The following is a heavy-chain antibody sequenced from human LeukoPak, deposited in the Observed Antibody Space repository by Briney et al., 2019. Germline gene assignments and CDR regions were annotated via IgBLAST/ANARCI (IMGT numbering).Heavy chain of an antibody. J-gene: IGHJ4*02. V-gene: IGHV3-11*03. Sequence: GGSLRLSCAASGITFSDYYMTWIRHAPGKGLEWVSSIGRSSTDTKYADSVKGSFTISRDDAKNSVYLQMNSLRAEDTAVYYCATFRGWYIAHWGQGSLVTVSS. D-gene: IGHD6-19*01. CDR2: IGRSSTDT. CDR3: ATFRGWYIAH. CDR1: GITFSDYY.